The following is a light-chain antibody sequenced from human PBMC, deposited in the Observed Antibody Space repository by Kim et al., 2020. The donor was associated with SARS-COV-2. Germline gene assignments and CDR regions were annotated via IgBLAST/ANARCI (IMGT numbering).Light chain of an antibody. J-gene: IGKJ2*01. Sequence: EIVLTQSPGTLSLSPGERATLSCRASQTVRGSYLAWYQHKPAQAPRLLIYGASSRVTGIPDRFSGSGSGTDFTLTISRLEPEDFAVYYCQQYGGSTYTFGQGTKVDIK. CDR1: QTVRGSY. V-gene: IGKV3-20*01. CDR2: GAS. CDR3: QQYGGSTYT.